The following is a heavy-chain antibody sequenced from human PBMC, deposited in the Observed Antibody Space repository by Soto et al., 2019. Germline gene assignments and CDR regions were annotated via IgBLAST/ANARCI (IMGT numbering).Heavy chain of an antibody. V-gene: IGHV3-21*01. CDR2: ISSSSSYI. J-gene: IGHJ3*02. CDR3: ARGYYDYGDYEGVEDAFDI. D-gene: IGHD4-17*01. CDR1: GFTFSSYS. Sequence: GGSLRLSCAASGFTFSSYSMNWVRQAPGKGLEWVSSISSSSSYIYYADSVKGRFTISRDNAKNSLYLQMNSLRAEDTAVYYCARGYYDYGDYEGVEDAFDIWGQGTMVTVSS.